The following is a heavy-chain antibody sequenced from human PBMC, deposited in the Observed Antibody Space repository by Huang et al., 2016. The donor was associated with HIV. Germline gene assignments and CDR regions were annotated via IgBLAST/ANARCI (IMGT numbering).Heavy chain of an antibody. V-gene: IGHV5-51*03. D-gene: IGHD2-21*02. J-gene: IGHJ4*02. CDR1: GYSFTNYW. CDR3: ARSEVLVTVVPFDH. Sequence: EVQLVQSEAEVKKPGESLKISCRGSGYSFTNYWIGWVRQRPGEGLEWMGVMYPANSDTSYSPSFQGQITVSADKSTRTAYLQWGSLQPSDTAIYYCARSEVLVTVVPFDHWGQGTLVTVSS. CDR2: MYPANSDT.